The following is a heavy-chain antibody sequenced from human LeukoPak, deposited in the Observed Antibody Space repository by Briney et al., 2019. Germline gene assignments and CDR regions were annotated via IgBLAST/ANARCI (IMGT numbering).Heavy chain of an antibody. J-gene: IGHJ3*02. CDR2: ISGSGGST. CDR3: AKLGEYQLLLYAFDM. CDR1: GFTFSSYG. D-gene: IGHD2-2*01. V-gene: IGHV3-23*01. Sequence: GASLRLSCAASGFTFSSYGMSWVRQAPGKGLEWVSAISGSGGSTYYADSVKGRFTISRDNSKNTLYLQMNSLRAEDTAVYYCAKLGEYQLLLYAFDMWGQGTMVTVSS.